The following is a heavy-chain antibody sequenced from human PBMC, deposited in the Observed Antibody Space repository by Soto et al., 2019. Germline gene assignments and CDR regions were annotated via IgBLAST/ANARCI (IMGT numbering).Heavy chain of an antibody. Sequence: ASVKVSCKASGYTFTSYGISWVRQAPGQGLEWMGWISAYNGNTNYAQKLQGRVTMTTDTSTSTAYMELRSLRSDDTAVYYCARDLFDIVVVPAAQGFDPWGQGTLVTAPQ. CDR3: ARDLFDIVVVPAAQGFDP. CDR2: ISAYNGNT. V-gene: IGHV1-18*01. CDR1: GYTFTSYG. J-gene: IGHJ5*02. D-gene: IGHD2-2*01.